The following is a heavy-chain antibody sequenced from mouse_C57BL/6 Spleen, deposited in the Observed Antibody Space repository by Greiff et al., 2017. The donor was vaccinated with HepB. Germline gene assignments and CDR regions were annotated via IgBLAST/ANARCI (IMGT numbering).Heavy chain of an antibody. J-gene: IGHJ2*01. CDR3: ARELYDYVDY. D-gene: IGHD2-3*01. CDR2: IYPGDGDT. Sequence: VQLQQSGAELVKPGASVKISCKASGYAFSSYWMNWLKQRPGRGLEWIGQIYPGDGDTNYNGKFKGKATLTADKSSSTAYMQLSSLTSEDSAVYFCARELYDYVDYWGQGTTLTVSS. CDR1: GYAFSSYW. V-gene: IGHV1-80*01.